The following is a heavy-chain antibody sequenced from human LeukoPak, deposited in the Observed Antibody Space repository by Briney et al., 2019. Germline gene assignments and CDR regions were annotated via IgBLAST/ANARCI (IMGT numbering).Heavy chain of an antibody. D-gene: IGHD3-10*01. CDR2: IYSGGST. CDR3: ARELLLGSYYYGMDV. V-gene: IGHV3-53*04. CDR1: GFTVSSNY. J-gene: IGHJ6*02. Sequence: GGSLRLSCAASGFTVSSNYMSWVRQAPGKGLEWVSVIYSGGSTYYADSVKGRFTMSRHNSKNTLYLQMNSLRAEDTAVYYCARELLLGSYYYGMDVWGQGTTVTVSS.